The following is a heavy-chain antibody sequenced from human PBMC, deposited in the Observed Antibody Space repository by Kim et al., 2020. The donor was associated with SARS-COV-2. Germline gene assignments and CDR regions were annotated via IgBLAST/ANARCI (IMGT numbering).Heavy chain of an antibody. CDR1: GFTFSDHY. CDR2: TRNKANSYTT. J-gene: IGHJ4*02. CDR3: ARGSLGSFDY. Sequence: GGSLRLSCAASGFTFSDHYMDWVRQAPGKGLEWVGRTRNKANSYTTEYAASVKGRFTISRDDSKNSLYLQMNSLKTEDTAVYYCARGSLGSFDYWGQGTLVTVSS. V-gene: IGHV3-72*01. D-gene: IGHD3-16*01.